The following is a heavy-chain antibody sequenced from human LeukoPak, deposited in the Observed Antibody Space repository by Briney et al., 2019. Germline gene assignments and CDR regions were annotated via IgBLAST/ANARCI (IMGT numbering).Heavy chain of an antibody. CDR1: GFTFSSNY. Sequence: GGSLRLSCAVSGFTFSSNYMSWVRQAPGKGLEWVSVIYGGGSTYYADSVKGRFTISRDNSKNTLYLQMNSLRAEDTAVYYCARDRRGDSSGYLYYFDYWGQGTLVTVSS. CDR2: IYGGGST. D-gene: IGHD3-22*01. J-gene: IGHJ4*02. V-gene: IGHV3-53*01. CDR3: ARDRRGDSSGYLYYFDY.